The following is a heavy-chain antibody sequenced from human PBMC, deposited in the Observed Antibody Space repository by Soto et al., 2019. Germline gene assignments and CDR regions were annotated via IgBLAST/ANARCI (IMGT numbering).Heavy chain of an antibody. J-gene: IGHJ4*02. CDR1: GGTFSSYA. V-gene: IGHV1-69*01. CDR2: IIPIFGTA. Sequence: QVQLVQSGAEVKKPGSSVKVSCKASGGTFSSYAISWVRQAPGQGLEWMGGIIPIFGTANYAQKFQGRVTITADESTSTAYMELSSLRSEDTAVYYCARDRNSGYSLTVRYFDYWGQGTLVTVSS. CDR3: ARDRNSGYSLTVRYFDY. D-gene: IGHD5-12*01.